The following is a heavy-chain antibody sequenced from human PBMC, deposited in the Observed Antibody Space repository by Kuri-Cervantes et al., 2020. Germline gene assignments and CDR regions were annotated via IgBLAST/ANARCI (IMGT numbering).Heavy chain of an antibody. Sequence: GGSLRLSCAVSGFTFNRYGMNWVRQSPGKGLEWVAVIWDDGHTQYYIDSVKGRFTISRDNSKNTLYLQMNSLRAEDTAVYYCANKGGNSSGWYHDAFDIWGQGTMVTVSS. D-gene: IGHD6-19*01. J-gene: IGHJ3*02. CDR3: ANKGGNSSGWYHDAFDI. CDR1: GFTFNRYG. CDR2: IWDDGHTQ. V-gene: IGHV3-33*08.